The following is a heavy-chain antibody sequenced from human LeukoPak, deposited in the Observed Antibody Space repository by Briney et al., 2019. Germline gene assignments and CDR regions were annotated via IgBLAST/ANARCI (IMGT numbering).Heavy chain of an antibody. V-gene: IGHV3-23*01. Sequence: GGSLRLSCAASGFTFSSYAMSWVRQAPGKGLEWVSAISGSGGSTYYADSVKGRFTISRDNSKNTLCLQMNSLRAEDTAVYYCAKAQIPYYYDSSGFPDYWGQGTLVTVSS. D-gene: IGHD3-22*01. CDR3: AKAQIPYYYDSSGFPDY. CDR2: ISGSGGST. J-gene: IGHJ4*02. CDR1: GFTFSSYA.